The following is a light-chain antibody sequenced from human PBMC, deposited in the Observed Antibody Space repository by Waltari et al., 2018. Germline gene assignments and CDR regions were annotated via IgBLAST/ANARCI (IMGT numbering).Light chain of an antibody. CDR3: QQYDSSHTWT. CDR1: QRVGTSY. V-gene: IGKV3-20*01. Sequence: IVLTQSPGTLSVSPGERATLSCRASQRVGTSYIAWYQQRPGQAPRPVIYGASTRATGIPDRFSGGGYGTDFTLTISRLEPEDFAMYYCQQYDSSHTWTFGQGTKVEIK. J-gene: IGKJ1*01. CDR2: GAS.